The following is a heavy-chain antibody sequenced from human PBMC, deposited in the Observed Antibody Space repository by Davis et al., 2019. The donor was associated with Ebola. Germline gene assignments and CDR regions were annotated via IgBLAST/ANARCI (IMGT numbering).Heavy chain of an antibody. CDR2: IYHSGST. J-gene: IGHJ6*02. CDR1: GFTFSSYA. CDR3: ARANSWYWGDRYYGMDV. Sequence: LRLSCAASGFTFSSYAMSWIRQPPGKGLEWIGYIYHSGSTYYDPSLKRRVTISVDRSKNQFSLKLSSVTAADTAVYYCARANSWYWGDRYYGMDVWGQGTTVTVSS. D-gene: IGHD6-13*01. V-gene: IGHV4-30-2*01.